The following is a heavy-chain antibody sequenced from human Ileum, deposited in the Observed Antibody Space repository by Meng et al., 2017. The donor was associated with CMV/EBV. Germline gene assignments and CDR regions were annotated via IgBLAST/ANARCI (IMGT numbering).Heavy chain of an antibody. CDR2: ISAYNGNT. V-gene: IGHV1-18*01. Sequence: ASVKVSCKASGYTFTSYGISWVRQAPGQGLEWMGWISAYNGNTNYAQKLQGRVTMTTDTSTSTAYMELRSLRSDDTAVYYCARDPGYDCWSGYYNYLGGMDVWGQGTTVTVSS. J-gene: IGHJ6*02. CDR3: ARDPGYDCWSGYYNYLGGMDV. CDR1: GYTFTSYG. D-gene: IGHD3-3*01.